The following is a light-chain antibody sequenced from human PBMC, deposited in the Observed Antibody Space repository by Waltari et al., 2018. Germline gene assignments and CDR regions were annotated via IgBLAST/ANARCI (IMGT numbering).Light chain of an antibody. CDR1: QSVSSNY. CDR3: QQHGTSPYT. V-gene: IGKV3-20*01. CDR2: AAS. J-gene: IGKJ2*01. Sequence: DIVLTQSPGTLSLSPGETATLSCRASQSVSSNYLAWYQQKPGQAPSLLIYAASSRATCVPDRISGSGSGTDFTLTLSRLEPEDFAVYYCQQHGTSPYTFGQGTKLQIK.